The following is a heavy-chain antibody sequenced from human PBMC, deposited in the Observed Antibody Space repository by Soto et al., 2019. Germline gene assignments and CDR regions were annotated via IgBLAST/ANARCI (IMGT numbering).Heavy chain of an antibody. D-gene: IGHD6-19*01. CDR1: GYRFSSNSAA. J-gene: IGHJ6*02. Sequence: SQTLSLPCAISGYRFSSNSAACNLIRQSPSRGLEWLGRTYYRSKWYNDYAVSVKSRININPDTSKNQFSLQLNSVTPEDTAVYYCARGRALESSGGHRANGAGYYYVMDVWGQGTTVTVSS. V-gene: IGHV6-1*01. CDR3: ARGRALESSGGHRANGAGYYYVMDV. CDR2: TYYRSKWYN.